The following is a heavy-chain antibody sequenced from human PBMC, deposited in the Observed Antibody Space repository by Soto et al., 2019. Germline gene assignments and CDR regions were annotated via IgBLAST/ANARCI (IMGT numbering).Heavy chain of an antibody. J-gene: IGHJ4*02. CDR1: GGSISGSYYY. Sequence: SETLSLTCAVSGGSISGSYYYWAWLRQSPGKGPEWIGSVFYTGFTSYNPSLESRVSVSVDTSKSQFSPKLSAVTAADTAVYYCATSQKGYNWNYFDHWGQGALVTVSS. CDR2: VFYTGFT. V-gene: IGHV4-39*01. CDR3: ATSQKGYNWNYFDH. D-gene: IGHD1-20*01.